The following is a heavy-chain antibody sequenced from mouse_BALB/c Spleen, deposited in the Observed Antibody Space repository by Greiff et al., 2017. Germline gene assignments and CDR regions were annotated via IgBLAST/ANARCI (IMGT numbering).Heavy chain of an antibody. J-gene: IGHJ3*01. CDR2: IDPANGNT. V-gene: IGHV14-3*02. Sequence: VQLQQSGAELVKPGASVKLSCTASGFNITDSYMHWVKQRPEQGLEWIGRIDPANGNTKYDPKFQGKATITADTSSNTAYLQLSSLTSEDTAVYYCARDSRLAYWGQGTLVTVSA. CDR3: ARDSRLAY. CDR1: GFNITDSY.